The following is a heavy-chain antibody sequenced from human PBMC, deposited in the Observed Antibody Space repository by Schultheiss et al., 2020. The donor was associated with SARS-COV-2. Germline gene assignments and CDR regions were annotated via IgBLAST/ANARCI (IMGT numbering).Heavy chain of an antibody. CDR1: GFTFSSYA. J-gene: IGHJ4*02. CDR2: IWYDGSNK. CDR3: ASRLNGDIVVVEDY. V-gene: IGHV3-33*08. D-gene: IGHD2-15*01. Sequence: GGSLRLSCAASGFTFSSYAMSWVRQAPGKGLEWVAVIWYDGSNKYYADSVKGRFTISRDNAKNSLYLQMNSLRAEDTAVYYCASRLNGDIVVVEDYWGQGTLVTVSS.